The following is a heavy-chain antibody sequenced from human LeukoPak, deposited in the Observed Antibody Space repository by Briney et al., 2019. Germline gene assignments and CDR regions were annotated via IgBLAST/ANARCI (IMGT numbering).Heavy chain of an antibody. Sequence: SETLSLTCTVSGGSISSYYWSWIRQPPGTGLEWIGYIYYSGSTNYNPSLKSRVTISVDTSKNQFSLKLSSVTAADTAVYYCARESRGWYDYWGQGTLVTVSS. J-gene: IGHJ4*02. CDR1: GGSISSYY. CDR3: ARESRGWYDY. D-gene: IGHD6-19*01. V-gene: IGHV4-59*01. CDR2: IYYSGST.